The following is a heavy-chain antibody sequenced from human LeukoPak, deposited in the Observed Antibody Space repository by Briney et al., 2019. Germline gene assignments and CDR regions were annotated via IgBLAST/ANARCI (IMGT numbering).Heavy chain of an antibody. V-gene: IGHV3-43*02. Sequence: PGGSLRLSCAASGFTFDDYAMHWVRQAPGKGLEWVSLISGDGGGTYYADSVKGRFTISRDNSKNSLYLQMNSLRTEDTALYYCAKDMRSGFYYYYYGMDVWGQGTTVTVSS. D-gene: IGHD3-3*01. CDR3: AKDMRSGFYYYYYGMDV. CDR1: GFTFDDYA. J-gene: IGHJ6*02. CDR2: ISGDGGGT.